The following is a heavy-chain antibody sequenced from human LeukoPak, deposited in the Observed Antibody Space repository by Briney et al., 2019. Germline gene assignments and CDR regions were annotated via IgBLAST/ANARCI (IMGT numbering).Heavy chain of an antibody. CDR1: GGSISSYY. J-gene: IGHJ4*02. V-gene: IGHV4-4*07. Sequence: PSETLSLTCAVSGGSISSYYWSWIRQPAGKGLEWIGRIYSGGSTNYNPSLKSRVTMSVDSSNNQFSLKLSSVTAADTAVFYCARENTGSYREFDYWGQGTLVTVSS. CDR2: IYSGGST. CDR3: ARENTGSYREFDY. D-gene: IGHD1-26*01.